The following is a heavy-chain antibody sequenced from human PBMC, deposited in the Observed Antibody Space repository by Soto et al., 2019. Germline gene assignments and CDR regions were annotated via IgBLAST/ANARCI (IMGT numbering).Heavy chain of an antibody. J-gene: IGHJ4*02. CDR2: ISAHNGNT. D-gene: IGHD1-1*01. Sequence: QVHLVQSGAEVKKPGASVKVSCKASGYTFTSYGITWVRQAPGQGLEWMGWISAHNGNTDYAQKLQGRVIVTRDTSTSTAYMELRRPRSDDTAVYYCARGRYGDYWGQGALVTVSS. V-gene: IGHV1-18*01. CDR3: ARGRYGDY. CDR1: GYTFTSYG.